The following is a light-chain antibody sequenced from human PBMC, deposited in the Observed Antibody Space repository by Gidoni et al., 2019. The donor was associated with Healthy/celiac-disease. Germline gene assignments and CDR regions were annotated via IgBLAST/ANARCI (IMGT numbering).Light chain of an antibody. Sequence: EIVMTQSPATLSVSPGERATLSCRASQSVSSNLAWYQQKPGQAPRLLIYDASTRATGIPARFSGSGSGTEFTLTISSLQSADFAVYYCQHYKNWPPWTFGQGTKVEIK. CDR2: DAS. CDR1: QSVSSN. J-gene: IGKJ1*01. V-gene: IGKV3-15*01. CDR3: QHYKNWPPWT.